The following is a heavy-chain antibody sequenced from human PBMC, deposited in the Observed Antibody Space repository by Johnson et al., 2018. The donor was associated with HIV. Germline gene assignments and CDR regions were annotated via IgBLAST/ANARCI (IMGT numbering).Heavy chain of an antibody. CDR2: IKQDGSEK. J-gene: IGHJ3*02. Sequence: VQLVESGGGLVQPGGSLRLSCAASGFTFSSYWMSWVRQAPGKGLEWVANIKQDGSEKYYVDSVKGQFTISRDNAKNSLYLQMNSLRAEDTAVYYCARDQGGQWLAYDAFDIWGQGTMVTVSS. D-gene: IGHD6-19*01. CDR1: GFTFSSYW. V-gene: IGHV3-7*01. CDR3: ARDQGGQWLAYDAFDI.